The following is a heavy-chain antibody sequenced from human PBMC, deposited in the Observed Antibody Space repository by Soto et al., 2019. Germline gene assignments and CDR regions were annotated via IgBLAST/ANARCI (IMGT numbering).Heavy chain of an antibody. V-gene: IGHV6-1*01. J-gene: IGHJ3*02. CDR3: AREGAQLLQYGGVAFDI. CDR1: GDSVSSNSAA. D-gene: IGHD2-2*01. CDR2: TYYRSKWYY. Sequence: TLSLTCAISGDSVSSNSAAWNWIRQSPSRGLEWLGRTYYRSKWYYDYAVSVKSRITLNPDTSKNQLSLQLNSVTPEDTAVYYCAREGAQLLQYGGVAFDIWGQGTMVTVS.